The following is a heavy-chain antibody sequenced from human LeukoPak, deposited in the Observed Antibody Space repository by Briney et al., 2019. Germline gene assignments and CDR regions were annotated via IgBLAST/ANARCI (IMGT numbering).Heavy chain of an antibody. J-gene: IGHJ4*02. CDR2: ISAYNGNT. CDR3: ARESYRDGSGSYYVF. D-gene: IGHD3-10*01. Sequence: GASVKVSCKASGYTFTSYGISWVRQAPGQGLEWMGWISAYNGNTNYAQKLQGRVTMTTDTSTSTAYMELRSLRSDDTTVYYCARESYRDGSGSYYVFWGQGTLVTVSS. V-gene: IGHV1-18*01. CDR1: GYTFTSYG.